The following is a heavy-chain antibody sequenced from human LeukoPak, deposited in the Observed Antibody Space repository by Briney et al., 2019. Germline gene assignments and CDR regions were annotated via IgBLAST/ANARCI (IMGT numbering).Heavy chain of an antibody. J-gene: IGHJ4*02. CDR3: AVDVIYESD. CDR1: GFTFSNSA. Sequence: ASVKVSCKASGFTFSNSAVQWVRQARGQRLEWIGWTVVGSGNTNYAQKFQERVTITRDMSTSTAYMELSSLRSEDTAVYYCAVDVIYESDWGQGTLVTVSS. V-gene: IGHV1-58*01. CDR2: TVVGSGNT. D-gene: IGHD2/OR15-2a*01.